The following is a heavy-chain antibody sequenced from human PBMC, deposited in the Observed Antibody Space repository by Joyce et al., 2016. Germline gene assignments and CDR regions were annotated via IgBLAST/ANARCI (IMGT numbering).Heavy chain of an antibody. J-gene: IGHJ4*02. CDR2: IYTRGRT. V-gene: IGHV4-61*02. CDR1: GDSISSASSY. D-gene: IGHD5-18*01. Sequence: VQLQESGPGLVKPTQTLSLTCTVSGDSISSASSYWNWIRQPAGKGLEWVGRIYTRGRTTYNPSLKSRVTISIDTSLNQFSLKLSSVTAADTALYYCASGYSYANFDFWGQGTQVTVSS. CDR3: ASGYSYANFDF.